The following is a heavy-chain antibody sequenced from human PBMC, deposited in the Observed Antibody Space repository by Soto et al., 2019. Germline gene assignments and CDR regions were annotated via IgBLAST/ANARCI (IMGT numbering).Heavy chain of an antibody. J-gene: IGHJ6*02. CDR2: ISNSGSI. CDR1: GGSINSDF. D-gene: IGHD1-26*01. CDR3: ARLKVGATYHYYYGMDV. V-gene: IGHV4-59*01. Sequence: SETLSLTCTVSGGSINSDFWSWIRQPPGKGLEWIGYISNSGSIDYSPSLKSRATISADTSRNQFSLKLRSVNTADTAVYFCARLKVGATYHYYYGMDVWGQGTTVTVSS.